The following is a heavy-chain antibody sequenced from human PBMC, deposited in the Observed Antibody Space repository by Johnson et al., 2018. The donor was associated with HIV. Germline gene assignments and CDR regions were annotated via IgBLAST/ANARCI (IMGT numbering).Heavy chain of an antibody. D-gene: IGHD6-13*01. Sequence: MQLVESGGGLVQPGRSLRLSCAASGFTFDDYAMHWVRQAPGKGLEWVGRTRNKANSYTTEYAASVKGRFTISRDDSKNSLYLQMNSLKTEDTAVYYCARVGQQSNAFDIWGQGTMVTVSS. J-gene: IGHJ3*02. CDR2: TRNKANSYTT. V-gene: IGHV3-72*01. CDR1: GFTFDDYA. CDR3: ARVGQQSNAFDI.